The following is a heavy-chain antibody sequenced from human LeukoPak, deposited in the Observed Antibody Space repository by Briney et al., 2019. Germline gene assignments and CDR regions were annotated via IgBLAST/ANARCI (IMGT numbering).Heavy chain of an antibody. Sequence: SDTLSLTCAVYGGSFSGYYWSWLRQPPGKGLEWVGEINHSGRTNYNPSLKSRVTISVDTSKNQFSLKLSSVAAADTAVYYCARRGRRYAPYYMDVWGKGTTVTVSS. CDR3: ARRGRRYAPYYMDV. CDR1: GGSFSGYY. CDR2: INHSGRT. V-gene: IGHV4-34*01. D-gene: IGHD1-1*01. J-gene: IGHJ6*03.